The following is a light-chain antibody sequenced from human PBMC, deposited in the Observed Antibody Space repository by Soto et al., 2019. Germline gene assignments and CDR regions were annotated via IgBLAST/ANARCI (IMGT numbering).Light chain of an antibody. CDR1: SSNIGGNT. CDR3: VSWDDSLSGLV. J-gene: IGLJ1*01. Sequence: QSVLTQPPSASGTPGQRVTISCSGSSSNIGGNTVNWYQQLPGTAPKLLIYSNDQRPSGVPDRFSGSKSGTSASLAISGLRSEDEGDYYCVSWDDSLSGLVFGTGTKVTVL. V-gene: IGLV1-44*01. CDR2: SND.